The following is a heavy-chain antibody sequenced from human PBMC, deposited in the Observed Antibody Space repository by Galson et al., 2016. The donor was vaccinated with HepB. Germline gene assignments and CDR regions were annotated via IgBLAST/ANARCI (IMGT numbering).Heavy chain of an antibody. Sequence: LRLSCAASGFMFNAYAMHWVRQAPGKGLEYVASLEGNGGRTQMANSVKGRFTISRDNSKNTVYLQMTSLTTEDTAVYHCVKGGSTTWPPNWFDTWGQGTRVIVSS. CDR1: GFMFNAYA. V-gene: IGHV3-64D*06. CDR3: VKGGSTTWPPNWFDT. CDR2: LEGNGGRT. J-gene: IGHJ5*02. D-gene: IGHD1-1*01.